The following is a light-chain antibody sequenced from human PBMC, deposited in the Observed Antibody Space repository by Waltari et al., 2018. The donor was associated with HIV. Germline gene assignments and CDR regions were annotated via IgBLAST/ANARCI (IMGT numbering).Light chain of an antibody. Sequence: DIVLVQSPDSLAVSLGERASINYTSSRSVLYSSDNKNYLAWYQQKPGQPPKLLIYWASTRQSGVPERFSGSGSGTDFTLTINSLQAEDVAVYFCQQYNGTPWTFGQGTKVEI. CDR1: RSVLYSSDNKNY. CDR3: QQYNGTPWT. CDR2: WAS. V-gene: IGKV4-1*01. J-gene: IGKJ1*01.